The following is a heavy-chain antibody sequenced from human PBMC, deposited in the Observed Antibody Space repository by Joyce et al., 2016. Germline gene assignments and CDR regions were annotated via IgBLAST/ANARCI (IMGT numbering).Heavy chain of an antibody. CDR1: GFTVSSKN. CDR2: IYPGGTT. CDR3: ARAQEFDY. V-gene: IGHV3-53*04. Sequence: EVQLVESGGGLVQPGGSLRLSCVGSGFTVSSKNMSWVRQAPGKGLEWVSVIYPGGTTYYPDSVKGRFTMSTHNSENTVYLQMNTLRVEDTAVYYCARAQEFDYWGQGTLVTVSS. J-gene: IGHJ4*02.